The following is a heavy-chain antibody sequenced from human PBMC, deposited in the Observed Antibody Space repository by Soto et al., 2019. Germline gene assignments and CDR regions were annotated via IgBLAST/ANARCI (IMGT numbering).Heavy chain of an antibody. CDR1: GDTFSSYT. CDR3: ARRRYCGADCYSRYYYGMDI. D-gene: IGHD2-21*02. CDR2: VIPVLGVT. J-gene: IGHJ6*02. Sequence: QVQLVQSGAELKKPGSSVKVSCRSGGDTFSSYTVSWVRQAPGQGLEWMGRVIPVLGVTNYARKFQGRVSITAEKSASTAYLGLRSLTSEDSGVYYCARRRYCGADCYSRYYYGMDIWGQGTTVTVSS. V-gene: IGHV1-69*02.